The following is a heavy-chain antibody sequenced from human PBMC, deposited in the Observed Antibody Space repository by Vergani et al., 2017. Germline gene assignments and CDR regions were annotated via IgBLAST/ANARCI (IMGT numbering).Heavy chain of an antibody. CDR2: ISHGASTV. CDR3: SKTPGISTTRHYYAMDV. V-gene: IGHV3-11*04. Sequence: LEESGGGSVKPGGSLRLSCAASGFKFSDHYMSWIRQAPGKGLEWVSHISHGASTVSYTDSVTGRFTVSRDNDNNSLTLDMTTLRVEDTAVYYCSKTPGISTTRHYYAMDVWGQGTTVTVSS. J-gene: IGHJ6*02. CDR1: GFKFSDHY. D-gene: IGHD1-1*01.